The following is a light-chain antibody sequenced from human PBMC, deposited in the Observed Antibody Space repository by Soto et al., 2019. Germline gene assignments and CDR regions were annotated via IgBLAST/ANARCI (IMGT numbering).Light chain of an antibody. CDR1: QSVLYSSNNKNY. CDR3: QQYESTPPT. J-gene: IGKJ2*01. CDR2: WAP. V-gene: IGKV4-1*01. Sequence: DIVMTQSPDSLAVSLGARATINCKSSQSVLYSSNNKNYLAWYQQRPGQPPKLLIYWAPTRESGVPDPFSGSGSAPDYTLTITSLQAEDVAVYYCQQYESTPPTFGQGTKLEIK.